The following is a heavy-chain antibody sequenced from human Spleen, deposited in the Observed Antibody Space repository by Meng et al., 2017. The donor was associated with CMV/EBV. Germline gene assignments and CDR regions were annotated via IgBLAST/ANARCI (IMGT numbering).Heavy chain of an antibody. CDR2: INSDGSST. CDR3: ARGGNSSSWYWYFDL. D-gene: IGHD6-13*01. Sequence: GESLKISCAASGFTFSSYWMHWVRQAPGKGLVWVSRINSDGSSTSYADSVKGRFTISRDNAKNTLYLQMNSLRAEDTAVYYCARGGNSSSWYWYFDLWGRGTLVTVSS. CDR1: GFTFSSYW. V-gene: IGHV3-74*01. J-gene: IGHJ2*01.